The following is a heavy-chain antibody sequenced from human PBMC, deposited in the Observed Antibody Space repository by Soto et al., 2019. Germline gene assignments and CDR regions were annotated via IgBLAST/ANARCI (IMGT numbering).Heavy chain of an antibody. J-gene: IGHJ4*02. CDR1: GFTFNSYA. Sequence: PGGSLRLSCAVSGFTFNSYAMTWVRQAPGKGLEWVAGISGNGRKTSYADSVKGRFSISRDNSKKSLFLDVDSLRAEDTAIYYCARDHINGWKFDYWGRGTLVTVSS. D-gene: IGHD6-19*01. CDR3: ARDHINGWKFDY. CDR2: ISGNGRKT. V-gene: IGHV3-23*01.